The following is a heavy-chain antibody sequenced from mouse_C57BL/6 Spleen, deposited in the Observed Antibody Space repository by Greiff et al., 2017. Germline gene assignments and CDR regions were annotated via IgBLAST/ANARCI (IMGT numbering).Heavy chain of an antibody. J-gene: IGHJ1*03. Sequence: EVKLVESGGGLVQPGESLKLSCVSNEYEFPSHDMSWVRKTPEKRLELVAAINSDGGSTYYPDTMERRFIISRDNTKKTLYLQLGSLRSEDTAMYYCERQGGDGWYFDVWGTGTTVTVSS. V-gene: IGHV5-2*03. CDR3: ERQGGDGWYFDV. D-gene: IGHD2-3*01. CDR1: EYEFPSHD. CDR2: INSDGGST.